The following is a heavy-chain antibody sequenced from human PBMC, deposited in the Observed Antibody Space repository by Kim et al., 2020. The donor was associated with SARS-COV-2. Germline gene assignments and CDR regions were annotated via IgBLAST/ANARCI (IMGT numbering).Heavy chain of an antibody. Sequence: SGKGRFTITRDNYKNTLYLQMNSLRAEDTAVYYCAKDRLRYQLPLSGYDYWGQGTLVTVSS. D-gene: IGHD2-2*01. CDR3: AKDRLRYQLPLSGYDY. J-gene: IGHJ4*02. V-gene: IGHV3-23*01.